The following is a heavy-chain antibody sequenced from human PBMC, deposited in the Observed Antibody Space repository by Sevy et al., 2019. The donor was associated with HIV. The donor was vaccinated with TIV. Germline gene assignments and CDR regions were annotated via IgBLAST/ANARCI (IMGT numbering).Heavy chain of an antibody. J-gene: IGHJ4*02. CDR3: ARHAGNLVDATNNYFDL. Sequence: SETLSLTCTVSGASISSSSYYWGWIRQPPWKGLELIGSIYYSGNTYYNPSLKSRITISVDTSKNRFSLKLSSVTAADTAVYYCARHAGNLVDATNNYFDLWGQGTLVTVSS. V-gene: IGHV4-39*01. D-gene: IGHD2-15*01. CDR2: IYYSGNT. CDR1: GASISSSSYY.